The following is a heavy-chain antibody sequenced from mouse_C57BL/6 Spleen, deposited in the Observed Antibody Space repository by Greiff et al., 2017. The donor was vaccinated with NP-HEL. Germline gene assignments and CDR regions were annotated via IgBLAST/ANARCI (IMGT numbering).Heavy chain of an antibody. CDR2: IDPSDSYT. J-gene: IGHJ1*03. D-gene: IGHD1-1*01. V-gene: IGHV1-69*01. CDR1: GYTFTSYW. Sequence: VKLQESGAELVMPGASVKLSCKASGYTFTSYWMHWVKQRPGQGLEWIGEIDPSDSYTNYNQKFKGKSTLTVDKSSSTAYMQLSSLTSEDSAVYYCARAFYYGSSFDVWGTGTTVTVSS. CDR3: ARAFYYGSSFDV.